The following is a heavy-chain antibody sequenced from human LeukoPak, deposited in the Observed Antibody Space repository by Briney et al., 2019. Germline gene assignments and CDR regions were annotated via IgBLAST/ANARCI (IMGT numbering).Heavy chain of an antibody. D-gene: IGHD3-9*01. V-gene: IGHV1-18*01. J-gene: IGHJ4*02. CDR3: ASRALRYFAWLPNFDY. CDR1: GYTFTSYG. CDR2: ISAYNGNT. Sequence: DSVKVSCKASGYTFTSYGISWVRQAPGQGLELMGWISAYNGNTNYAQKLQGRVTMTTDTSTSTAYMELRSLRSDDTAVYYCASRALRYFAWLPNFDYWGQGTLVTVSS.